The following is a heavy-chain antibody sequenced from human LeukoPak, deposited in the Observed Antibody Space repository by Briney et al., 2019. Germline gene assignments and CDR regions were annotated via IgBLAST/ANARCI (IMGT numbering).Heavy chain of an antibody. CDR1: GGTFSSYA. CDR2: IIPIFGTA. J-gene: IGHJ5*02. V-gene: IGHV1-69*06. Sequence: SVKVSCKASGGTFSSYAISWVRQAPGQGLEWMGGIIPIFGTANYAQKFQGRVTITADKSTSTAYMELSSLRSEDTAVYYCAKGVDIWFGEYNWFDPWGQGTLVTVSS. D-gene: IGHD3-10*01. CDR3: AKGVDIWFGEYNWFDP.